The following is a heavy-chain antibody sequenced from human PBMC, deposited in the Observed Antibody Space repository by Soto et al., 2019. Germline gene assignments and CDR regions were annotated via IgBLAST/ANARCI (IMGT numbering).Heavy chain of an antibody. Sequence: SVKVSCKASGFTFTSSAVQWVRQARGQRLEWIGWIVVGSGNTNYAQKFQERVTITRDMSTSTAYMELSSLRSEDTAVYYCAAVSVVGATPYFDYWGQGTLVTV. CDR3: AAVSVVGATPYFDY. V-gene: IGHV1-58*01. D-gene: IGHD1-26*01. J-gene: IGHJ4*02. CDR2: IVVGSGNT. CDR1: GFTFTSSA.